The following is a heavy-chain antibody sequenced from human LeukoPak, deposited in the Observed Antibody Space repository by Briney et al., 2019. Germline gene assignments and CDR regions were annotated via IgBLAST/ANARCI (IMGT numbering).Heavy chain of an antibody. Sequence: PSETLSLTCAVYGGSFSGYYWSWIRQPPGKGLEWIGVINHSGSTNYSSSLKSRVTISVDTSKNQFSLKLSSVTAADTAVYYCATRPDIAATGPGWFDPWGQGTLVTVSS. V-gene: IGHV4-34*01. D-gene: IGHD6-13*01. CDR2: INHSGST. CDR3: ATRPDIAATGPGWFDP. CDR1: GGSFSGYY. J-gene: IGHJ5*02.